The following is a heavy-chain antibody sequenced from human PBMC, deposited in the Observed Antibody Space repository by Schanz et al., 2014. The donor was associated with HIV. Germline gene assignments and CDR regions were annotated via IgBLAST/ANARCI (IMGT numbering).Heavy chain of an antibody. J-gene: IGHJ6*02. D-gene: IGHD3-9*01. CDR3: ARSNYDILRERAYYYYYGLDV. Sequence: QVYLVQSGTEVKKPGASVKVSCKASGYTFTSYGISWVRQAPGQGLEWMGWISAYNGNIFYPKELRGRVTMTTDTSTTTASMELRSLTSDDTAVYFCARSNYDILRERAYYYYYGLDVWGQGTTVTVSS. V-gene: IGHV1-18*01. CDR2: ISAYNGNI. CDR1: GYTFTSYG.